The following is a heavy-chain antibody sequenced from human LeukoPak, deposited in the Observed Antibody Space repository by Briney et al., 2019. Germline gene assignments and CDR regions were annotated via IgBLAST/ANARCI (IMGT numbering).Heavy chain of an antibody. V-gene: IGHV3-48*04. J-gene: IGHJ4*02. CDR1: GFTFSSYS. D-gene: IGHD2-15*01. CDR3: ARERGGSYSAIDY. CDR2: ISSSSITL. Sequence: GGSLRLSCAASGFTFSSYSLNWVRQAPGKGLEGVSFISSSSITLYYADSVKGRFPISRDNAEKSLYLQMNSLRAEDTAVYYCARERGGSYSAIDYWGQGTLVTVSS.